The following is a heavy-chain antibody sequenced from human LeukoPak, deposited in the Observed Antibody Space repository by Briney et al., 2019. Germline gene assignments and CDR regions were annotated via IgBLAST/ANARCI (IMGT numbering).Heavy chain of an antibody. Sequence: PSETLSLTCAVYGGSFSGYYWSWIRQPPGKGLEWIGYIYYSGSTNYNPSLMSRVTISVDTSKNQFSLKLSSVTAADTAVYYCATLAYCGGDCYPVDYWGQGTLVTVSS. CDR2: IYYSGST. CDR3: ATLAYCGGDCYPVDY. J-gene: IGHJ4*02. D-gene: IGHD2-21*02. V-gene: IGHV4-59*01. CDR1: GGSFSGYY.